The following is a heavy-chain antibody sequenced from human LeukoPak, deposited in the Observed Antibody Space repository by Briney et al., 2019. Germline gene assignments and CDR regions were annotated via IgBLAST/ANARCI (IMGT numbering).Heavy chain of an antibody. CDR2: IYTSGST. V-gene: IGHV4-61*02. D-gene: IGHD3-3*01. CDR3: ARDAGWSGSDAFDI. CDR1: GGSISSGSYY. J-gene: IGHJ3*02. Sequence: SETLSLTCTVSGGSISSGSYYWSWIPQPAGKGLEWIGRIYTSGSTNYNPSLKSRVTISVDTSKNQLSLKLSSVTAADTAVYYCARDAGWSGSDAFDIWGQGTMVAVSS.